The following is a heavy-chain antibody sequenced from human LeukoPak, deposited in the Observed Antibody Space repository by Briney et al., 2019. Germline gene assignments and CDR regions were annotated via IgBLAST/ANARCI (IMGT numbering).Heavy chain of an antibody. CDR2: IYDSGST. J-gene: IGHJ5*02. D-gene: IGHD6-19*01. Sequence: SETLSLTCTVSGVSTSSYYWSWIRQPPGKGLEWIGYIYDSGSTHYNPSLKSRVTISVDTSKNQFSLKLSSVTAADTAVYYCARAGSGWSQFDPWGQGTLVTVSS. CDR1: GVSTSSYY. V-gene: IGHV4-59*01. CDR3: ARAGSGWSQFDP.